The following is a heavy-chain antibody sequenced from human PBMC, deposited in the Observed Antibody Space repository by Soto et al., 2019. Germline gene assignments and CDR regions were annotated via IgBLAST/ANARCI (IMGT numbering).Heavy chain of an antibody. CDR3: TRLLRTSRAYDFDF. J-gene: IGHJ4*02. V-gene: IGHV3-72*01. CDR2: SRNKANSYTT. Sequence: TGGSLRLSCAASGFTFSDHYMDWVRQAPGKGLEWVGRSRNKANSYTTEYAASVKGRFAISRDDSKNSLYLQMNSLKTEDSAIYYCTRLLRTSRAYDFDFWGQGPLVTVSS. D-gene: IGHD5-12*01. CDR1: GFTFSDHY.